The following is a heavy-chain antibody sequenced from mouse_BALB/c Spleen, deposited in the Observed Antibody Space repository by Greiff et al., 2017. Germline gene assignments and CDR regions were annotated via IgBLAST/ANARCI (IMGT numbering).Heavy chain of an antibody. J-gene: IGHJ4*01. CDR1: GFNIKDTY. D-gene: IGHD1-1*02. CDR3: ARVDYAMDY. V-gene: IGHV14-3*02. Sequence: EVMLVESGAELVKPGASVKLSCTASGFNIKDTYMHWVKQRPEQGLEWIGRIDPANGNTKYDPKFQGKATITADTSSNTAYLQLSSLTSEDTAVYYCARVDYAMDYWGQGTSVTVSS. CDR2: IDPANGNT.